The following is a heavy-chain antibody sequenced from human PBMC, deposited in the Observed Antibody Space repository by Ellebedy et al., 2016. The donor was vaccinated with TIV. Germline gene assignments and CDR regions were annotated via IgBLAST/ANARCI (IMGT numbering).Heavy chain of an antibody. CDR2: ISYSGST. CDR3: ARDGFVGAFDY. J-gene: IGHJ4*02. Sequence: MPSETLSLTCTVSGGSISSYYWSWIRQPPGKGLEWIGYISYSGSTNYNHSLKSRVTISVDTSKNHLSLKLSSVTAADTAVYYCARDGFVGAFDYWGQGTLVTVSS. D-gene: IGHD1-26*01. CDR1: GGSISSYY. V-gene: IGHV4-59*01.